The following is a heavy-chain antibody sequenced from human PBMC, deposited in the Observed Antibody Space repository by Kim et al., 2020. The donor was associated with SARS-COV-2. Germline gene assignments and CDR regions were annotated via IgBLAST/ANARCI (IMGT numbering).Heavy chain of an antibody. Sequence: SETLSLTCAVSGGSISSSNWWSWVRQPPGKGLEWIGEIYHSGSTNYNPSLKSRVTISVDKSKNQFSLKLSSVTAADTAVYYCASLPYSSSWSRDYYGMDVWGQGTTVTVSS. CDR1: GGSISSSNW. J-gene: IGHJ6*02. D-gene: IGHD6-13*01. CDR3: ASLPYSSSWSRDYYGMDV. V-gene: IGHV4-4*02. CDR2: IYHSGST.